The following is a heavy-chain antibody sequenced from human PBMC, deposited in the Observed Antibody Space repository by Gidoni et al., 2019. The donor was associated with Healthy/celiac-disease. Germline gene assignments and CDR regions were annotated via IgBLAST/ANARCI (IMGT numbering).Heavy chain of an antibody. CDR1: VFTFSSYW. J-gene: IGHJ4*02. CDR3: ARADSLGMRNYDI. CDR2: INSDGSST. Sequence: EVQLVESGGGLVQPGGSLRLSCAASVFTFSSYWMHWVRQAPGKGLWWVSRINSDGSSTSYADSVKGRFTISRDNAKNTLYLQMNSLRAEDTAVYYCARADSLGMRNYDIWGQGTLVTVSS. V-gene: IGHV3-74*01. D-gene: IGHD3-22*01.